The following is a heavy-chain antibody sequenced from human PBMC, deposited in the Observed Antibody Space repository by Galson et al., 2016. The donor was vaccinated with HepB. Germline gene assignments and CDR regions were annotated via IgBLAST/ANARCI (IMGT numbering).Heavy chain of an antibody. J-gene: IGHJ2*01. V-gene: IGHV3-7*03. CDR1: GFTFSSYW. CDR2: IKEDGTKR. D-gene: IGHD1-14*01. Sequence: SLRLSCAASGFTFSSYWMSWVRQAPGMGLEWVATIKEDGTKRSYVDSVKGRFTISRDNAHNSLYLQMNSLRAEDTAVFYCARDTGRWKIREWYSDLWGRGTLVTVTS. CDR3: ARDTGRWKIREWYSDL.